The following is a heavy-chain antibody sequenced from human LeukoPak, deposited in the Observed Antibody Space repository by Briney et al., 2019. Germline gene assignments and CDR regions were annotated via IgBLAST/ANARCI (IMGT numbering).Heavy chain of an antibody. J-gene: IGHJ5*02. CDR3: ARAPGPYYYDSSGYSPYNWFDP. D-gene: IGHD3-22*01. CDR1: GGSFSGYY. Sequence: SETLSLTCAVYGGSFSGYYWSWIRQPPGKGLEWIGEINHSGSTNYNPSLKSRVTISVDTSKNQFSLKLSSVTAADTAVYYSARAPGPYYYDSSGYSPYNWFDPWGQGTLVTVSS. CDR2: INHSGST. V-gene: IGHV4-34*01.